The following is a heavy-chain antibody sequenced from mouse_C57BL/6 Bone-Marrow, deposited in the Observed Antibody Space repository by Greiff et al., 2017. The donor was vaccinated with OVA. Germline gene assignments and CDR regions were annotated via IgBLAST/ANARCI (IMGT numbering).Heavy chain of an antibody. Sequence: EVKLMESGGDLVKPGGSLKLSCAASGFTFSSYGMSWVRQTPDKRLEWVATISSGGSYTYYPDSVKGRFTISRDNAKNTLYLQMSSLKSEDTAMYYCARHSYGPYFDYWGKGTTLTVSS. CDR1: GFTFSSYG. J-gene: IGHJ2*01. D-gene: IGHD1-1*02. V-gene: IGHV5-6*01. CDR3: ARHSYGPYFDY. CDR2: ISSGGSYT.